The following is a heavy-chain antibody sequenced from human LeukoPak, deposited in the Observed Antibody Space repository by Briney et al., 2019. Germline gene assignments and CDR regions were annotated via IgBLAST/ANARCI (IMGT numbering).Heavy chain of an antibody. J-gene: IGHJ4*02. CDR1: GFTFSSYS. CDR2: ISSSSSTI. D-gene: IGHD2-15*01. V-gene: IGHV3-48*01. Sequence: GGSLRLSCAASGFTFSSYSMNWVRQAPGKGLEWASYISSSSSTIYYADSVKGRFTISRDNAKNSLYLQMNSLRAEDTAVYYCAVGYCSGGSCYFFDYWGQGTLVTVSS. CDR3: AVGYCSGGSCYFFDY.